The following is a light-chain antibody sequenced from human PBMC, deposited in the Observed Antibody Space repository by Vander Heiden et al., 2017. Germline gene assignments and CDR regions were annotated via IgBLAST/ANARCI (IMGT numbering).Light chain of an antibody. V-gene: IGKV1-39*01. Sequence: DIQMTQSPHSLSASLGDRVTITCRASERIDHYLNWYRQKPGKGPELLIYAASNLQSWVPSRFSGSGSGTDFTLTIASLRPEDFATYYCQQSYSAPYNFGQGTKLE. CDR1: ERIDHY. CDR3: QQSYSAPYN. J-gene: IGKJ2*01. CDR2: AAS.